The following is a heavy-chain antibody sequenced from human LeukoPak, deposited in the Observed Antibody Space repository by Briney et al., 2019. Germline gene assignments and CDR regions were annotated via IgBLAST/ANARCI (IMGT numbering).Heavy chain of an antibody. CDR2: IIPILGIA. CDR3: ASSGSWGSWYWDY. CDR1: GGTFSSYA. J-gene: IGHJ4*02. V-gene: IGHV1-69*04. Sequence: SVKVSCKASGGTFSSYAISWVRQAPGQGLEWMGRIIPILGIANYAQKFQGRVTITADKSTSTAYMELSSLRSEDTAVYYCASSGSWGSWYWDYWGQGTLVTVSS. D-gene: IGHD6-13*01.